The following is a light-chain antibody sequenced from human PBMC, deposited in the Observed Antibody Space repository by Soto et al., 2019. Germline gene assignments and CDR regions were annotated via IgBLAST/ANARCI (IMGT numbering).Light chain of an antibody. CDR3: QQRYNWPRT. CDR2: DAS. Sequence: EIVLTQSPATLSLSPGERATLSCRASQSVGTYLVWYQQKPGQSPRLLIYDASNRATGIPARFSGSGSGTDFTLTISSLEPEDFAVYYCQQRYNWPRTFGQGTKVEVK. V-gene: IGKV3-11*01. CDR1: QSVGTY. J-gene: IGKJ1*01.